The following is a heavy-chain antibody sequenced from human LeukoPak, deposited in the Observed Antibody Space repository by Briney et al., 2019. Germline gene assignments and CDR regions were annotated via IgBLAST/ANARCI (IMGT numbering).Heavy chain of an antibody. CDR3: ARDPSYSSGWYDY. D-gene: IGHD6-19*01. CDR1: GGSISRYH. J-gene: IGHJ4*02. Sequence: SETLSLTCSVSGGSISRYHWSWIRQPAGRGLEWIGRIYTSGSTDYNPSLKSRVTMSVDTSKNQFSLKLNSVTAADTAVYYCARDPSYSSGWYDYWGQGTLVTVSS. V-gene: IGHV4-4*07. CDR2: IYTSGST.